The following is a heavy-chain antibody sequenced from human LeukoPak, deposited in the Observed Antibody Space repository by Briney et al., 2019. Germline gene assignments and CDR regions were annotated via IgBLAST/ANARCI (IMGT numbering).Heavy chain of an antibody. Sequence: ASVKVSCKASGYSFTSYAIQWVRQAPGQTLEWMGWINAGNGNTKYSQKFQGRVTITRDTSASTAYMELSSLRSEDTAVYYCAREEEDYGDYGFSFGWFDPWGQGTLVTVSS. J-gene: IGHJ5*02. CDR3: AREEEDYGDYGFSFGWFDP. CDR2: INAGNGNT. V-gene: IGHV1-3*01. CDR1: GYSFTSYA. D-gene: IGHD4-17*01.